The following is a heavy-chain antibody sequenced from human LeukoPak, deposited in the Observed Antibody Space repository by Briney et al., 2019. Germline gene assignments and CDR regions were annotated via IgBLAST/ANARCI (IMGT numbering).Heavy chain of an antibody. J-gene: IGHJ2*01. V-gene: IGHV4-4*07. CDR2: INTSGST. D-gene: IGHD3-22*01. CDR3: ARDSRGTAPWYFDV. Sequence: SETLSLTCTVSGFVSGESISTYSWSWFRQPDGKGLEWLGRINTSGSTNYNPSLKSRVTISEDKSNNQLSLKLSSVTAADTAVYYCARDSRGTAPWYFDVWGRGTLVTVSS. CDR1: GESISTYS.